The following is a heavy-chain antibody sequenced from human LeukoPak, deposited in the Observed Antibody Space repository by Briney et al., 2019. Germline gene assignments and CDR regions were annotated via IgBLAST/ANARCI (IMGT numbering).Heavy chain of an antibody. CDR3: ARESIVVVPAAMRSYYYYYMDV. CDR1: GYTFTSYD. Sequence: EASVKVSCKASGYTFTSYDINWVRQAPGQGLEWMGIINPSGGSTSYAQKFQGRVTMTRDMSTSTVYMELSSLRSEDTAVYYCARESIVVVPAAMRSYYYYYMDVWGKGTTVTVSS. J-gene: IGHJ6*03. CDR2: INPSGGST. D-gene: IGHD2-2*01. V-gene: IGHV1-46*01.